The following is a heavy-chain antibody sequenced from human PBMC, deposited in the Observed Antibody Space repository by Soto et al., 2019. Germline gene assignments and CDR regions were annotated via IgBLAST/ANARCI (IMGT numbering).Heavy chain of an antibody. V-gene: IGHV3-30*03. CDR3: AIERGYTYGPLDY. D-gene: IGHD5-18*01. CDR1: GFTFSSYG. J-gene: IGHJ4*02. CDR2: ISYDGSNK. Sequence: GGSLRLSCAASGFTFSSYGMHWVRQAPGKGLEWVAVISYDGSNKYYADSVKGRFTISRDNSKNTLYLQMNSLRGEDTAVYYCAIERGYTYGPLDYWGQGTLVTVS.